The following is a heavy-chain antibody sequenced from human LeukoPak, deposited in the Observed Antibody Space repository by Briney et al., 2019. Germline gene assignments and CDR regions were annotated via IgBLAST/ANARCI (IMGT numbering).Heavy chain of an antibody. J-gene: IGHJ5*02. V-gene: IGHV4-59*01. Sequence: SETLSLTCTVSDDTITNSDWSWIRQAPGTGLEWIGYSSNSGVSNYKPSLRGRVTMSVDTSKNQFSLMLSSVTAADTAVYYCARHGSWYNYFDPWGQGTLVIVSS. D-gene: IGHD3-10*01. CDR3: ARHGSWYNYFDP. CDR1: DDTITNSD. CDR2: SSNSGVS.